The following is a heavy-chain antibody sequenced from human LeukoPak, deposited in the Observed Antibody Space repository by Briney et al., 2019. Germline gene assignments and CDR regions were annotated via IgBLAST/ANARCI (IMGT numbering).Heavy chain of an antibody. D-gene: IGHD3-22*01. J-gene: IGHJ4*02. CDR2: ISSSGSTT. CDR1: GFTFSSYE. Sequence: GGSLRLSCAASGFTFSSYEMNWVRQAPGKGLEWVSYISSSGSTTHYADSVKGRFTISRDNAKKSPYLQMNSLRAEDTAVYYCARDNYDSSGYYFDWGQGTLVTVSS. V-gene: IGHV3-48*03. CDR3: ARDNYDSSGYYFD.